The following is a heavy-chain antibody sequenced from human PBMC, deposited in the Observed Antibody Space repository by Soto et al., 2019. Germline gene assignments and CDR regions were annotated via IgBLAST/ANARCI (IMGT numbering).Heavy chain of an antibody. CDR1: GASISGYY. CDR2: IYSSGNS. D-gene: IGHD2-15*01. J-gene: IGHJ6*03. V-gene: IGHV4-59*08. Sequence: QVQLQESGPGLVNSSGTLSLTCTVSGASISGYYWSWIRQPPGKGLEWIGYIYSSGNSNSKPPLMSRVTISVDKSKNQFSLRLRSVTAADTAMYYCARHKGDLITPYKFYYYMDVWCKGTRVTVSS. CDR3: ARHKGDLITPYKFYYYMDV.